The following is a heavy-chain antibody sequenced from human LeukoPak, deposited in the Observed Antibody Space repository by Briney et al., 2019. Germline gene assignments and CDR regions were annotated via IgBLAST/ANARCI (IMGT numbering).Heavy chain of an antibody. D-gene: IGHD4-11*01. Sequence: GASVKVSCKASGYTFTGYYMHWVRQAPGQGLEWMGWINPNSGGTNYAQKFQGRVTMTRDTSISTAYMELSRLRSDDTAVYYCARERHEDYSLRGADYWGQGTLVTVSS. CDR2: INPNSGGT. CDR1: GYTFTGYY. CDR3: ARERHEDYSLRGADY. J-gene: IGHJ4*02. V-gene: IGHV1-2*02.